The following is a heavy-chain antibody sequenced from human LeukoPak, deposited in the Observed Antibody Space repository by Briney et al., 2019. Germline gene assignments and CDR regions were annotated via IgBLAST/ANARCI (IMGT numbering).Heavy chain of an antibody. CDR3: ARLRGPMVRGVINPYFDY. D-gene: IGHD3-10*01. CDR1: GGSISSTSYY. J-gene: IGHJ4*02. V-gene: IGHV4-39*07. CDR2: INHSGST. Sequence: SETLSLTCTVSGGSISSTSYYWGWIRQPPGKGLEWIGEINHSGSTNYNPSLKSRVTISVDTSKNQFSLKLSSVTAADTAVYYCARLRGPMVRGVINPYFDYWGQGTLVTVSS.